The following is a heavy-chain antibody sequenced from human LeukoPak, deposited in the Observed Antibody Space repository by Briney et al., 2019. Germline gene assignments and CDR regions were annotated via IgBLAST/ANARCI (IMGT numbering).Heavy chain of an antibody. CDR3: ARRCGGDCYHLDY. D-gene: IGHD2-21*02. J-gene: IGHJ4*02. V-gene: IGHV4-39*01. CDR2: LYYSGST. CDR1: GGSISSSSYY. Sequence: SETLSLTCTVSGGSISSSSYYWGWIRQPPGKGLEWIGSLYYSGSTYYNPSLKSRVTISVDTSKNQFSLKLSSVTAADTAVYYCARRCGGDCYHLDYWGQGTLVTVSS.